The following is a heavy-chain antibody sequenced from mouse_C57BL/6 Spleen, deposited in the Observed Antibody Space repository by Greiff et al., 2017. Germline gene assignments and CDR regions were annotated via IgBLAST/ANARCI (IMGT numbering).Heavy chain of an antibody. Sequence: QVQLQQPGAELVMPGASVKLSCKASGYTFTSYWMHWVKQRPGQGLEWIGEIDPSDSYTNYNQKFKGKSTSTVDKSSSTAYMQLSSLTSEDSAVYYCASGRYYFDYWGQGTTLTVSS. V-gene: IGHV1-69*01. CDR3: ASGRYYFDY. CDR1: GYTFTSYW. CDR2: IDPSDSYT. J-gene: IGHJ2*01.